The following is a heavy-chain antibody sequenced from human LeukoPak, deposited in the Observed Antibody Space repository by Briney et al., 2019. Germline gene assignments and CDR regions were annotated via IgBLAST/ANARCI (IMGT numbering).Heavy chain of an antibody. Sequence: GGTLRLSCAASGFTLSSYWMSWVRQAPGKGLEWVANIKQDGSEKYYVDSVKGRFTISRDNAKNSLYLQMNSLRAEDTAVYYCARDRTIAAAGQPHFDYWGQGTLVTVSS. D-gene: IGHD6-13*01. CDR2: IKQDGSEK. CDR3: ARDRTIAAAGQPHFDY. V-gene: IGHV3-7*01. J-gene: IGHJ4*02. CDR1: GFTLSSYW.